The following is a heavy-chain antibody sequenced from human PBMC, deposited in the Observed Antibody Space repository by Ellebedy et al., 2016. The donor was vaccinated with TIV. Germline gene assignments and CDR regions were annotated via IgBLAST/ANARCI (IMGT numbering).Heavy chain of an antibody. D-gene: IGHD2-15*01. V-gene: IGHV3-9*01. J-gene: IGHJ4*02. CDR3: AKGRDFGGSWNFDY. Sequence: GGSLRLSXAASGFMFDDYAMHWVRQAPGKGLEWVSGISWDSGSILYGDSVKGRFTIPRDNAKNSLYLQVNSLRAEDTAMYYCAKGRDFGGSWNFDYWGQGTLVTVSS. CDR2: ISWDSGSI. CDR1: GFMFDDYA.